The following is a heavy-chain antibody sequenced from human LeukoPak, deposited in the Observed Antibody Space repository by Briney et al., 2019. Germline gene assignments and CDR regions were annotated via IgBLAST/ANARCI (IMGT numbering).Heavy chain of an antibody. D-gene: IGHD4-23*01. CDR2: ISWNSGSI. Sequence: GGSLRLSCAASGFTFDDYAMHWVRQAPGKGLEWVSGISWNSGSIGYADSVKGRFTISRDNAKNSLYLQMNSLRAEDTALYYCAKDISTVVTQGDYYYGMDVWGQGTTVTVSS. CDR3: AKDISTVVTQGDYYYGMDV. CDR1: GFTFDDYA. J-gene: IGHJ6*02. V-gene: IGHV3-9*01.